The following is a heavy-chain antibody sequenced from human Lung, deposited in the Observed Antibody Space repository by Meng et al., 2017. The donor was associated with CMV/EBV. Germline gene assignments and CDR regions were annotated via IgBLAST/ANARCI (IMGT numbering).Heavy chain of an antibody. J-gene: IGHJ4*01. CDR3: AKSSDNGWSS. D-gene: IGHD6-19*01. CDR1: GYTFSGFY. CDR2: VNPVSDDT. Sequence: VQLVQSGAEVKRPGASVKISCQASGYTFSGFYMNWARQAPGHGLEWLGRVNPVSDDTHYAQKFVGRLTVTRGATINTAFMELTSLRPDDTAVYYCAKSSDNGWSSWGPGTLVTSPQ. V-gene: IGHV1-2*06.